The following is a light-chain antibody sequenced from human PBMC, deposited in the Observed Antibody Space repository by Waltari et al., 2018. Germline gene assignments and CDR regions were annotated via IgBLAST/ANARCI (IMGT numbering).Light chain of an antibody. CDR1: QGISDY. CDR2: AAS. CDR3: QLLNSAQWT. V-gene: IGKV1-9*01. J-gene: IGKJ1*01. Sequence: IQLTQSPSSLSASVGDRVTITCRASQGISDYLAWYQQKPGKAPKLLIYAASTLQSGVPTRFSGSGSGTDFTLTISSLQPEYFATYYCQLLNSAQWTFGQGTKVEIK.